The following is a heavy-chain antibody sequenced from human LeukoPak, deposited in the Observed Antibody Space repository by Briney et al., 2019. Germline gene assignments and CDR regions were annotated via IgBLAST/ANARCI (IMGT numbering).Heavy chain of an antibody. CDR3: AREKGRGNRGNFDY. CDR2: MNPNSGNT. V-gene: IGHV1-8*01. Sequence: ASVKVSCKASGYTFTSYDINWVRQATGQGLEWMGWMNPNSGNTGYAQKFQGRVTITTDESTSTAYMELSSLRSEDTAVYYCAREKGRGNRGNFDYWGQGTLVTVSS. CDR1: GYTFTSYD. J-gene: IGHJ4*02. D-gene: IGHD1-26*01.